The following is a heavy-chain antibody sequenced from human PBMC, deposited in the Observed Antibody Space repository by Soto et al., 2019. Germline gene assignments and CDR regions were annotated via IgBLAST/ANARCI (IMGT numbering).Heavy chain of an antibody. D-gene: IGHD2-15*01. CDR3: AILGGYYYYYGMDV. V-gene: IGHV4-39*01. J-gene: IGHJ6*02. Sequence: PAETLSLTCTVSGGSISSSSYYWGWIRQPPGKGLEWIGSIYYSGSTYYNPSLKSRVTISVDTSKNQFSLKLSSVTAADTAVYYCAILGGYYYYYGMDVWGQWTTVTVSS. CDR2: IYYSGST. CDR1: GGSISSSSYY.